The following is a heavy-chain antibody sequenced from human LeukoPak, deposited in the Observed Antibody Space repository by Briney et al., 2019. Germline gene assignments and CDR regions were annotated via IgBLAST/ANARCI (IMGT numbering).Heavy chain of an antibody. CDR3: ARSLRSSGWLPDDALDI. Sequence: GGSLRLSCAASGFTFRAYWMSWVRQAPGKGLEWVTNIKQDGSEKNYVDSVKGRFTISRDNTKKSLHLQMNSLRAEDTAVYYCARSLRSSGWLPDDALDIWGQGTKVTVSS. D-gene: IGHD6-19*01. V-gene: IGHV3-7*01. J-gene: IGHJ3*02. CDR1: GFTFRAYW. CDR2: IKQDGSEK.